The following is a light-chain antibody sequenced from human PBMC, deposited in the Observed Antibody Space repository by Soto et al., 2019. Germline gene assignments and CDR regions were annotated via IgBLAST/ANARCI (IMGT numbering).Light chain of an antibody. J-gene: IGLJ1*01. CDR3: SSYAGSSYV. CDR1: SSDVGGYNY. V-gene: IGLV2-8*01. CDR2: EVS. Sequence: QSALTQTPSESGSPGQSVTISCTGTSSDVGGYNYVSWYQQHPGKAPKLMIYEVSRRPSGVPDRFSGSKSGNTASLTVSGLQAEDEADYYCSSYAGSSYVFGTGTKLTVL.